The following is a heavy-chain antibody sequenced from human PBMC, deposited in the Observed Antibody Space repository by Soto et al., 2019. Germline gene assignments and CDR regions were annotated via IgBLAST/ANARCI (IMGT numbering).Heavy chain of an antibody. CDR2: ISGSGGST. CDR1: EFTFSNYA. D-gene: IGHD3-3*01. Sequence: EVQLLESGGGLVQPGGSLRLSCAASEFTFSNYAMSWVRQAPGKGLEWVSAISGSGGSTFYADSVKGRFTISRDNSKNTLYLQMDSLRAKDTAVYYCAKCGLWSGYPPEYWGQGTLVTVSS. J-gene: IGHJ4*02. CDR3: AKCGLWSGYPPEY. V-gene: IGHV3-23*01.